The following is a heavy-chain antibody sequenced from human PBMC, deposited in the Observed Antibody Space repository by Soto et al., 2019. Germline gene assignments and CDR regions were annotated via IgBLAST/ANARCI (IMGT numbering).Heavy chain of an antibody. Sequence: GSLRLSCAASGFTFSSYSMNWVRQAPGKGLEWVSSISSSSSYIYYADSVKGRFTISRDNAKNSLYLQMNSLRAEDTAVYYCARVMVAVAGRPLDYWGQGTLVTVSS. D-gene: IGHD6-19*01. J-gene: IGHJ4*02. CDR3: ARVMVAVAGRPLDY. V-gene: IGHV3-21*01. CDR1: GFTFSSYS. CDR2: ISSSSSYI.